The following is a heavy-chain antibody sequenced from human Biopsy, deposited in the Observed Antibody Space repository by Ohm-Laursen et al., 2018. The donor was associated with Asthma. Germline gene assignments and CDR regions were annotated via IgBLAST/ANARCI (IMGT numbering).Heavy chain of an antibody. CDR2: ISFDGSNE. CDR1: GFSFSNFG. D-gene: IGHD1-26*01. CDR3: TKELFPGWELRRGPDS. Sequence: SLRLSCTASGFSFSNFGMHWVRQAPGKGLEWVAVISFDGSNEDYADSVKGRFTISRDNSKNTLFLEMNSLRPEDTAVYYCTKELFPGWELRRGPDSWGQGTLVTVSS. J-gene: IGHJ4*02. V-gene: IGHV3-30*18.